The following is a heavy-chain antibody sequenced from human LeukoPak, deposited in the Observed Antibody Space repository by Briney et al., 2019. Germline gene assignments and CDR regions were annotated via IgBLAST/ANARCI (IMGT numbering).Heavy chain of an antibody. Sequence: SETLSLTCAVYGGSFSGYYWSWIRQPPGKGLEWIGEINHSGSTNYNPSLKSRVTISVDTSKNQFSLKLSSVTAADTAVYYCARDLAAAGTNAFDIWGQGTMVTVSS. CDR3: ARDLAAAGTNAFDI. J-gene: IGHJ3*02. CDR1: GGSFSGYY. D-gene: IGHD6-13*01. CDR2: INHSGST. V-gene: IGHV4-34*01.